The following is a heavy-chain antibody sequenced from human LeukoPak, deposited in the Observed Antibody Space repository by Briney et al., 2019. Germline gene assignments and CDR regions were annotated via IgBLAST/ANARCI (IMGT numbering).Heavy chain of an antibody. CDR3: AREGGNLPGTAYYYYMAV. V-gene: IGHV3-30*04. Sequence: GGSLRLSYADSGVTFSSYAFHCTRQAPGKGLEWMAFISNDGRNKYADSVKGRFTISRDNSKNTLYLQMNSLRAEDTAVYYCAREGGNLPGTAYYYYMAVWGKGTTVTVSS. CDR2: ISNDGRNK. CDR1: GVTFSSYA. J-gene: IGHJ6*03. D-gene: IGHD1-7*01.